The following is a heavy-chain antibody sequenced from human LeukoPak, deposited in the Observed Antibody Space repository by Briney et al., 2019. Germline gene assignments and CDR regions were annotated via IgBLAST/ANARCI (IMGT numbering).Heavy chain of an antibody. D-gene: IGHD6-25*01. Sequence: PGGSLRLSCAVSGFTFSSYAMSWVRQAPGKGLEWVSGIGGSGGRTYYADSVKGRFTISRDNAKNSLYLQMNSLRAEDTAVYYCAREVDSSVDYWGQGTLVTASS. J-gene: IGHJ4*02. CDR2: IGGSGGRT. V-gene: IGHV3-23*01. CDR1: GFTFSSYA. CDR3: AREVDSSVDY.